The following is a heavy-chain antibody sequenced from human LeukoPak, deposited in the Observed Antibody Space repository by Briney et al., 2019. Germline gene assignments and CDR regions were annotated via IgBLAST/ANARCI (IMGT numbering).Heavy chain of an antibody. J-gene: IGHJ4*02. CDR3: ATGHYYDSSGYYYFDY. CDR2: FDPEDGET. CDR1: GYTLTELS. D-gene: IGHD3-22*01. V-gene: IGHV1-24*01. Sequence: ASVNVSCKVSGYTLTELSMHWVRQAPGKGLEWMGGFDPEDGETIYAQKFQGRVTMTEDTSTDTAYMELSSLRSEDTAVYYCATGHYYDSSGYYYFDYWGQGTLVTVSS.